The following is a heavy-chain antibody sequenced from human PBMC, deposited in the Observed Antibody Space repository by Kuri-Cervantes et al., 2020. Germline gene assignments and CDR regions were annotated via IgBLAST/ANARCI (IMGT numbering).Heavy chain of an antibody. J-gene: IGHJ4*02. CDR2: IYYSGST. CDR1: GGSISSYY. Sequence: GSLRLSCTVSGGSISSYYWGWIRQPPGKGLEWIGSIYYSGSTYYNPSLKSRVTISVDTSKNQFSLKLSSVTAADTAVYYCARQVYYYDSSGHTEYYFDYWGQGTLVTVSS. V-gene: IGHV4-39*01. D-gene: IGHD3-22*01. CDR3: ARQVYYYDSSGHTEYYFDY.